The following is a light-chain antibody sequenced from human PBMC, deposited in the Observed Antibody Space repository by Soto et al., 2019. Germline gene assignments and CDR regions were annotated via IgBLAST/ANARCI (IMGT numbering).Light chain of an antibody. CDR2: GAS. CDR3: QQYGSSGT. V-gene: IGKV3-20*01. J-gene: IGKJ1*01. CDR1: QSVSNNY. Sequence: EIVFTQSPGTLSLSPGERATLSCRASQSVSNNYLAWCHQKLGQPPRLLIYGASNRATGIPDRFSGSGSGTDFTLTISRLEHEDFALCYYQQYGSSGTFGQGTKVDI.